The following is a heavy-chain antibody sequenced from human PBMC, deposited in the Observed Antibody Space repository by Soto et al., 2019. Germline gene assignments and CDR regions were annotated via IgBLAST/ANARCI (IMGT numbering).Heavy chain of an antibody. Sequence: GESLKISCKGSGYSFTSYWISWVRQMPGKGLEWMGRIDPSDSYTNYSPSFQGHVTISADKSISTAYLQWSSLKASDTAMYYCARQMGYCSSPSCYMRYYYGMDVWGQGTTVTVSS. J-gene: IGHJ6*02. CDR1: GYSFTSYW. D-gene: IGHD2-2*02. CDR2: IDPSDSYT. CDR3: ARQMGYCSSPSCYMRYYYGMDV. V-gene: IGHV5-10-1*01.